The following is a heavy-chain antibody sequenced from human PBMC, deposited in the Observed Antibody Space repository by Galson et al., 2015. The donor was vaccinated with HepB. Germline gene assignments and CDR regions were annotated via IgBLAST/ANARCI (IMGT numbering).Heavy chain of an antibody. CDR1: GDTFINSA. CDR2: INGGNGYT. CDR3: ARWSPSGASDDALDV. Sequence: SVKVSCKASGDTFINSAIYWVRQAPGQRPEWMGWINGGNGYTEYSQKFQGGVTITRDTSANTVYMKLSSLRSEDTAVYYCARWSPSGASDDALDVWGQGTTVTVSS. J-gene: IGHJ3*01. D-gene: IGHD1-26*01. V-gene: IGHV1-3*01.